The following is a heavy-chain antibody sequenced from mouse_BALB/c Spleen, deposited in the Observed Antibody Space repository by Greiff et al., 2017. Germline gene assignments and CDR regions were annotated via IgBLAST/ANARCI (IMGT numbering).Heavy chain of an antibody. J-gene: IGHJ4*01. CDR2: IDPENGDT. V-gene: IGHV14-4*02. CDR1: GFNFKDYY. D-gene: IGHD2-1*01. CDR3: NACDGNYEAMDY. Sequence: VQLQQSGAELVRSGASVKLSCTASGFNFKDYYMHWVQQRPEQGLEWIGWIDPENGDTEYAPKFQGKATMTADTSSNTVYLQLSSLTSEETAVYYWNACDGNYEAMDYWGQGTSVTVSS.